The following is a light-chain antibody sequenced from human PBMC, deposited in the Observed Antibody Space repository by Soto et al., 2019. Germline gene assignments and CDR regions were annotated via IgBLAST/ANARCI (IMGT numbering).Light chain of an antibody. Sequence: QSVLTQPPSASGTPGQRVTISCSGSSSNIGSNTVNWYQQPPGTAPKLLIYSNNQRPSGVPDRFSGYKSGTSASLAISGLQSEDEADYYCAAWDDSLNGVVFGGGTKLTVL. CDR1: SSNIGSNT. V-gene: IGLV1-44*01. J-gene: IGLJ2*01. CDR2: SNN. CDR3: AAWDDSLNGVV.